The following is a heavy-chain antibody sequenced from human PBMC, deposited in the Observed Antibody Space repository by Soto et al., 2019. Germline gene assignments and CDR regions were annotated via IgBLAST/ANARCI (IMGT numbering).Heavy chain of an antibody. CDR2: IYYSGST. J-gene: IGHJ4*02. Sequence: SETLSLTCTVSGGSISSYYWSWIRQPPGKGLEWIGYIYYSGSTNYNPSLKSRVTITRDTSASTAYMELSSLRSEDTAVYYCARDLGGWPDYWGQGTLVTVSS. V-gene: IGHV4-59*01. CDR1: GGSISSYY. D-gene: IGHD2-15*01. CDR3: ARDLGGWPDY.